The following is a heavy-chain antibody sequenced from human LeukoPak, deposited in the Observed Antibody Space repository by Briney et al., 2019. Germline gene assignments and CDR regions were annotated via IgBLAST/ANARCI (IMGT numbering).Heavy chain of an antibody. CDR2: IYYSGST. Sequence: PSETLSLTCTVSGGSISSGSYYWGWIRQPPGKGLEWIGSIYYSGSTYYNPSLKSRVTISVDTSKNQFSLKLSSVTAADTAVYYCARLSATAVSPAAFDPWGQGTLVTVFS. CDR1: GGSISSGSYY. D-gene: IGHD6-19*01. CDR3: ARLSATAVSPAAFDP. J-gene: IGHJ5*02. V-gene: IGHV4-39*01.